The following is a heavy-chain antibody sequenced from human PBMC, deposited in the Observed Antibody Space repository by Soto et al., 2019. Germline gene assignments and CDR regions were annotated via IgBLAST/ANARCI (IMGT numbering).Heavy chain of an antibody. Sequence: SETLSLTCTVSGGSISSYYWSWIRQPPGKGLEWIGYIYYSGSTNYNPSLKSRVTISVDTSKNQFPLKLSSVTAADTAVYYCARGQRVDDYIWGSYRLSHFDYWGQGTLVTVSS. CDR3: ARGQRVDDYIWGSYRLSHFDY. J-gene: IGHJ4*02. V-gene: IGHV4-59*01. CDR2: IYYSGST. CDR1: GGSISSYY. D-gene: IGHD3-16*02.